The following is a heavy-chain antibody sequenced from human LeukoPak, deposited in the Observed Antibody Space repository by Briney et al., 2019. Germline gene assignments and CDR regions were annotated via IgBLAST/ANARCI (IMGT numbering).Heavy chain of an antibody. CDR2: ISTYNGNT. Sequence: ASVKVSCKASGYTFTSYGINWVRQPPGQGLEWMGWISTYNGNTIYAQKLQGRVTMTTDTSTNTAYMEVRSLRSDDTAVYYCARDQEFGIAAVRSWFDHWGQGTLVTVSS. J-gene: IGHJ5*02. V-gene: IGHV1-18*01. CDR1: GYTFTSYG. D-gene: IGHD6-13*01. CDR3: ARDQEFGIAAVRSWFDH.